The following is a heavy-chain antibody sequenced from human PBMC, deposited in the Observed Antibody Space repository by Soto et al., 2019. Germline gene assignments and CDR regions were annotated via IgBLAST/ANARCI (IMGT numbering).Heavy chain of an antibody. J-gene: IGHJ4*02. D-gene: IGHD3-22*01. V-gene: IGHV3-48*02. Sequence: EVQLVESGGGLVQPGGSLRLSCAASGFTFSSYGMNWVRQAPGKGLEWVSYISSSSTTIYYADSVKGRFTIFRDNAKNSLYLQLNSLRDEDTAVYYCPRSPYYYDSSNYYGYWGQGTLVTVSS. CDR1: GFTFSSYG. CDR2: ISSSSTTI. CDR3: PRSPYYYDSSNYYGY.